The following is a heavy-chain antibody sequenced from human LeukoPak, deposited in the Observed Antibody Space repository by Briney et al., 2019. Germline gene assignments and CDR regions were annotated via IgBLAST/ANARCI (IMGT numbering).Heavy chain of an antibody. V-gene: IGHV4-31*03. CDR1: GGSISSGGYY. Sequence: SETPSLTCTASGGSISSGGYYWSWIRQHPGKGLEWIGYIYYSGSTYYNPSLKSRVTISVDTSKNQFSLKLSSVTAADTAVYYCARVPCITIFGVVIMGAFDIWGQGTMVTVSS. D-gene: IGHD3-3*01. CDR2: IYYSGST. J-gene: IGHJ3*02. CDR3: ARVPCITIFGVVIMGAFDI.